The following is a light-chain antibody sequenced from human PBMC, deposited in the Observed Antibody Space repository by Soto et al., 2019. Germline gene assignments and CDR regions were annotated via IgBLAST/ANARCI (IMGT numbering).Light chain of an antibody. CDR3: SSYTTSNTRQIV. Sequence: SVLTRLAYLSGSPGQSITITYTGTSSDVGGYNYVSWYQHHPGKAPKLMIYDVSNRPSGVSNRFSGSKSGNTASLTISGLQPEDEADYYCSSYTTSNTRQIVFGTGTKVTVL. J-gene: IGLJ1*01. CDR2: DVS. V-gene: IGLV2-14*03. CDR1: SSDVGGYNY.